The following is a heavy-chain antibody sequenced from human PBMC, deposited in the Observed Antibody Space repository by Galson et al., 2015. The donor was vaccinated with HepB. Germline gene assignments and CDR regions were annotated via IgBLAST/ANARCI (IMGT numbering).Heavy chain of an antibody. V-gene: IGHV5-51*01. Sequence: QSGAEVKKPGDSLKISCKGSGYSFTSYWIAWVRQMPGKGLEWMGIIYPDDSDTTYSPSFQGQVTISADKSISTAYLQWSSLKASDTAMYYWARPAPGDQSDQVGGFDYWGQGTLVTVSS. CDR2: IYPDDSDT. D-gene: IGHD2-21*02. J-gene: IGHJ4*02. CDR3: ARPAPGDQSDQVGGFDY. CDR1: GYSFTSYW.